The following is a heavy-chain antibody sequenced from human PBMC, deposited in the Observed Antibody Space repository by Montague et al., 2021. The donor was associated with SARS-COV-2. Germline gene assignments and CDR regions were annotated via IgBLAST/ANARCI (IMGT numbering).Heavy chain of an antibody. Sequence: TLSLTCTVSGGSISSGGYYWSWIRQPPGKGLEWIGYIYYGGSTYYNPSLKSRVTISVDASKNQFSLKLSSVTAADTAVYYCARSPEPMIILIITSLDWYFDLWGRGTVVTVSS. J-gene: IGHJ2*01. CDR3: ARSPEPMIILIITSLDWYFDL. V-gene: IGHV4-31*03. CDR2: IYYGGST. CDR1: GGSISSGGYY. D-gene: IGHD3-22*01.